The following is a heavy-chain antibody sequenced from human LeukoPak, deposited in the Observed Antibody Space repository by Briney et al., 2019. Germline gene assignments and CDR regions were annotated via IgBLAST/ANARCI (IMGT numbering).Heavy chain of an antibody. D-gene: IGHD6-13*01. V-gene: IGHV2-5*02. CDR2: IYWDDDK. J-gene: IGHJ4*02. Sequence: SGPTLVNPTQTLTLTCAFSGFSLSTSGVGVGWIRQPPGKALECLALIYWDDDKRYSPSLESRLTITKDTSKNQVALTMTNMDPVDTATYYCAHRQGSSQAFDYWGQGTLVTVSS. CDR3: AHRQGSSQAFDY. CDR1: GFSLSTSGVG.